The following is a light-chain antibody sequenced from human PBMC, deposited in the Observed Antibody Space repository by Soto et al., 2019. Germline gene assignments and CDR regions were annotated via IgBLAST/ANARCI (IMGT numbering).Light chain of an antibody. CDR1: QSVSSSY. J-gene: IGKJ2*01. CDR2: GAS. Sequence: EIVLTQSPGTLSLSPGDRATLSCRASQSVSSSYLAWYQQKPGQAPRLLIYGASNRATGIPDRFTGSGSGTDFILTISRLEPEDFAVYRCQQYGNSPPMYTFGQGTKLEIK. CDR3: QQYGNSPPMYT. V-gene: IGKV3-20*01.